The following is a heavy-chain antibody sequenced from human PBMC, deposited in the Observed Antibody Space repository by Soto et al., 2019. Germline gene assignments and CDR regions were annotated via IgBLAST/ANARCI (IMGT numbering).Heavy chain of an antibody. CDR1: GFTFNNYI. D-gene: IGHD2-15*01. CDR2: ISYDGNNK. V-gene: IGHV3-30-3*01. CDR3: AGGDNYHGMGV. Sequence: QVQLVESGGGVVQPGRSLRLSCVASGFTFNNYIMHWVRQAPGKGLEWVAVISYDGNNKDYADSVKGRFTISRDNSKNTLYLQLSSLRAEDTAVYYCAGGDNYHGMGVWGQGTTVTVS. J-gene: IGHJ6*02.